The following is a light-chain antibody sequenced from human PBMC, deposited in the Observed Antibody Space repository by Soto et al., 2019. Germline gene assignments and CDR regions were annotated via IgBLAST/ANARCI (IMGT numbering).Light chain of an antibody. J-gene: IGKJ4*01. CDR3: QQLNSYLTLT. CDR1: QGISSY. CDR2: AAA. V-gene: IGKV1-9*01. Sequence: DIQMTQSPSFLSASVGDIVTITCQASQGISSYLAWYQQKPGKAPKLLIYAAATLHIGVPSRFSGSGSGPEFTLTISCLQPEDSATYCCQQLNSYLTLTFSGGTTLEIQ.